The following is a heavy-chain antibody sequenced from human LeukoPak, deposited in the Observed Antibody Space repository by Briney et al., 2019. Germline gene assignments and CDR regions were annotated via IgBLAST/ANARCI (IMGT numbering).Heavy chain of an antibody. CDR3: ASSWSSSRQIDY. CDR1: GFTFSSYA. D-gene: IGHD6-13*01. Sequence: PGGSLRLSCAASGFTFSSYAMHWVRQAPGKGLEWVAVISYDGSNKYYADSVKGRFTISRDNSKNTPYLQMNSLRAEDTAVYYCASSWSSSRQIDYWGQGTLVTVSS. J-gene: IGHJ4*02. CDR2: ISYDGSNK. V-gene: IGHV3-30-3*01.